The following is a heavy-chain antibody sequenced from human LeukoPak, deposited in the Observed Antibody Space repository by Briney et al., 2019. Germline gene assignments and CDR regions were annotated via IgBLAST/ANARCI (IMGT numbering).Heavy chain of an antibody. Sequence: GGSLRLSCAASGFTFSSYGMHWVRQAPGKGLEWVAFIRYDGSNKYYADSVKGRLTISRDNSKNTLYLQMNSLRAEDTAVYYCAKETVIVVVIAIDSWGQGTLVTVSS. V-gene: IGHV3-30*02. D-gene: IGHD2-21*01. J-gene: IGHJ4*02. CDR3: AKETVIVVVIAIDS. CDR1: GFTFSSYG. CDR2: IRYDGSNK.